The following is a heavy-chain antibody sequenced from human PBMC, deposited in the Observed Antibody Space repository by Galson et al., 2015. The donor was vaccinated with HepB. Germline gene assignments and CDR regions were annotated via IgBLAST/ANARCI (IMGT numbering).Heavy chain of an antibody. V-gene: IGHV3-9*01. CDR2: ISWNSGSI. Sequence: SLRLSCAASGFTFDDYAMHWVRQAPGKGLEWVSGISWNSGSIGYADSVKGRFTISRDNAKNSLYLQMNSLRAEDTALYYCAKGGGIVVIPAYGMDVWGQGTTVTVSS. CDR3: AKGGGIVVIPAYGMDV. D-gene: IGHD2-2*01. CDR1: GFTFDDYA. J-gene: IGHJ6*02.